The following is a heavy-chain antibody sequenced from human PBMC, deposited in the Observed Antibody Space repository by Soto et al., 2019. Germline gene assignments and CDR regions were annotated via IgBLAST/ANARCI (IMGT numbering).Heavy chain of an antibody. Sequence: SETLSLTCTVSGGSISSYYWSWIRQPPGKGLEWIGYIYYSGSTNYNPSLKSRVTITVDTSKNQFSLKLSSVTAADTAVYYCARKSKVVVVPAATRWAFDIWGQGTMVTVSS. CDR3: ARKSKVVVVPAATRWAFDI. D-gene: IGHD2-2*01. CDR2: IYYSGST. J-gene: IGHJ3*02. V-gene: IGHV4-59*01. CDR1: GGSISSYY.